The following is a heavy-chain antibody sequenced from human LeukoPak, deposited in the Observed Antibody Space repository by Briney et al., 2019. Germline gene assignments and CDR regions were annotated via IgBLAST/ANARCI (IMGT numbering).Heavy chain of an antibody. CDR1: GGSISSGDYF. J-gene: IGHJ4*02. D-gene: IGHD3-10*01. CDR3: ARSTYGAFDY. CDR2: IYHSGNT. Sequence: SETLSLTCSVSGGSISSGDYFWTWIRQPPGKGLEWTGYIYHSGNTYYTPTLKSRLTISLDTSKNQFSLKLRSVTAADAAVYYCARSTYGAFDYWGQGTLVTVSS. V-gene: IGHV4-30-4*08.